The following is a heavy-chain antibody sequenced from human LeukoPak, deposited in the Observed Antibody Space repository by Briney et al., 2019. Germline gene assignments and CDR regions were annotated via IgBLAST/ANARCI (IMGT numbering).Heavy chain of an antibody. Sequence: GGSLRLSCAASGFTFSSYAMSWVRQAPGKGLEWVSAISGSGGSTYYADSVKGRFTISRDNAKNSLYLQMNSLRAEDTAVYYCARDFTKSGLRRIFDYWGQGTLVTVSS. J-gene: IGHJ4*02. CDR1: GFTFSSYA. CDR2: ISGSGGST. D-gene: IGHD5-12*01. V-gene: IGHV3-23*01. CDR3: ARDFTKSGLRRIFDY.